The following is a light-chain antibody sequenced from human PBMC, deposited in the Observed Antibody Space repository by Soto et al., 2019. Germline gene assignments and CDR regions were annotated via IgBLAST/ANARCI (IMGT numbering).Light chain of an antibody. V-gene: IGKV1-9*01. CDR2: DAS. CDR1: QGISTY. Sequence: IQLTQSPSFLSASVGDRVTITCRASQGISTYLAWYQQKPGKAPKLLIYDASTLQGGVPSRFSGSGSGTEFTLTISSLQPEDFATYYCQQLNTYPLTFGGGTKVETK. CDR3: QQLNTYPLT. J-gene: IGKJ4*01.